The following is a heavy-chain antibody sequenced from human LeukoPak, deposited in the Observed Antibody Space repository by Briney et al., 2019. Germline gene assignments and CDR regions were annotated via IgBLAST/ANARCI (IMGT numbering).Heavy chain of an antibody. CDR2: ISAYNGNT. D-gene: IGHD5-24*01. Sequence: GASVKVSCKASGYTFTSYSISWVRQAPGQGLEWMGWISAYNGNTNYAQKLQGRVTMRTDTSTSTAYMELRSLRSDDTAVYYCAGDLDGYNSYYFDYWGQGTLVTVSS. V-gene: IGHV1-18*01. CDR3: AGDLDGYNSYYFDY. CDR1: GYTFTSYS. J-gene: IGHJ4*02.